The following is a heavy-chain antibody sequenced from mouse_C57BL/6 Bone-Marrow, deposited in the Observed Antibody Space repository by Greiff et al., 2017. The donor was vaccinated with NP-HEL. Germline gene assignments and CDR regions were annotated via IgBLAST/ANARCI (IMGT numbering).Heavy chain of an antibody. V-gene: IGHV1-61*01. Sequence: QVQLQQPGAELVRPGSSVKLSCKASGYTFTSYWMDWVKQRPGQGLEWIGNIYPSDSETHYNQKFKDKATLTVDKSSSTAYMQLSSLTSEDSAVYYCARGVYYDDGGLYYYAMDDWGQGTSVTVAS. J-gene: IGHJ4*01. CDR3: ARGVYYDDGGLYYYAMDD. CDR2: IYPSDSET. D-gene: IGHD2-4*01. CDR1: GYTFTSYW.